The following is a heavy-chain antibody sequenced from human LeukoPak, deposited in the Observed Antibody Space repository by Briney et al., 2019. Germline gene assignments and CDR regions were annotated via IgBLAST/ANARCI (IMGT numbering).Heavy chain of an antibody. CDR2: IYYSEST. D-gene: IGHD3-22*01. J-gene: IGHJ3*02. V-gene: IGHV4-28*06. CDR1: GCSISSSNW. CDR3: ARMKSVVKGFDI. Sequence: SDTLSLTCAVSGCSISSSNWWGWIRQPPGKGLEWIGYIYYSESTNYNPSLKSRVTMSVDTSKNQFSLKLSSVTALDTAVYYCARMKSVVKGFDIWGQGTMVTVSS.